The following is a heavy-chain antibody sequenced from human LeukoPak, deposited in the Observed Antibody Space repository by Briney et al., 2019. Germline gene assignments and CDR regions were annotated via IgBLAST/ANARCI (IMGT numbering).Heavy chain of an antibody. CDR2: INHSGST. J-gene: IGHJ6*03. CDR1: GGSFSGYY. Sequence: SETLSLTCAVYGGSFSGYYWSWIRQPPGKGLEWIGEINHSGSTNYNPSLKSRVTISVDTSKNQFSLKLSSVTAADTAVYYCASSESKQQTRNYYYYYMDVWGKGTTVTVSS. D-gene: IGHD6-13*01. CDR3: ASSESKQQTRNYYYYYMDV. V-gene: IGHV4-34*01.